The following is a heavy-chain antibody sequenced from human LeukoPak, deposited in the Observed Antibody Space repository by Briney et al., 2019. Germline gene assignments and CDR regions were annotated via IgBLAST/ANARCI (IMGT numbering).Heavy chain of an antibody. CDR2: ISGSGGST. CDR3: VKGGLKPYYYYYGMDV. J-gene: IGHJ6*02. D-gene: IGHD3-16*01. Sequence: GGSLRLSCAASGFTFSNYAMKWVRQAPGRGLEWVSAISGSGGSTYYADSVKGRFTISRDNSKNTLYLQMSSLRAEDTAVYYCVKGGLKPYYYYYGMDVWGQGTTVTVSS. CDR1: GFTFSNYA. V-gene: IGHV3-23*01.